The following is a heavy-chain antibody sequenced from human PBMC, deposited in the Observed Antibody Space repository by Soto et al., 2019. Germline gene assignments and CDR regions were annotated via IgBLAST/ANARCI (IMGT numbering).Heavy chain of an antibody. CDR2: IIPMFGTP. CDR1: GVTFNRQD. V-gene: IGHV1-69*13. CDR3: ATSAGRDGYGFEY. Sequence: ASVKVSCKASGVTFNRQDMRWVRQAPGQGLEWMGGIIPMFGTPHYAEKFQEGVTITADESTGTAYLELCSLTSEDTAVYYCATSAGRDGYGFEYWGPGTLVTVSS. D-gene: IGHD5-12*01. J-gene: IGHJ4*02.